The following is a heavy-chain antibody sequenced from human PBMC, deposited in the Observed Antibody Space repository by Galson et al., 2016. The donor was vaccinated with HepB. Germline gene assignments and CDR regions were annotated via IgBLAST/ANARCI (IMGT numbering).Heavy chain of an antibody. CDR3: ARNLLFDWLSRADFDY. J-gene: IGHJ4*02. V-gene: IGHV3-74*01. CDR2: IKSDESWK. Sequence: SLRLSCAASGFTFSSYWMHWVRQAPGKGLVWVSRIKSDESWKNYADSVKGRFTISRDNAKNSLYLQMNSLRAEDTAVYYCARNLLFDWLSRADFDYWGQGTLVTVSS. D-gene: IGHD3-9*01. CDR1: GFTFSSYW.